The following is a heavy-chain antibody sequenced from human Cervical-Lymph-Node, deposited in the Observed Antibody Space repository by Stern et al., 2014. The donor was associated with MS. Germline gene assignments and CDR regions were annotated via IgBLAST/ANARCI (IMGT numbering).Heavy chain of an antibody. V-gene: IGHV1-69*01. D-gene: IGHD2-8*01. J-gene: IGHJ1*01. Sequence: VQLVLSAAEVKKPGPSVKVSCKASGGTFSSYAISSGRQAPGQGLEWMGGIIPIFGTANYAQKFHGRVTITAAASTSTAYMELSSLRSEDTAVYYCARGPNGGEGISVLQHWGQGTLVTVSS. CDR1: GGTFSSYA. CDR3: ARGPNGGEGISVLQH. CDR2: IIPIFGTA.